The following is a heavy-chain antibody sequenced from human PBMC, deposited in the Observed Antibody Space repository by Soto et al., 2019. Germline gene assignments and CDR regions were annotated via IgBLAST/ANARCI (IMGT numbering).Heavy chain of an antibody. V-gene: IGHV1-3*04. Sequence: QVQVVQSGAEVKKPGASVTVSCKASGYTFTTYAIHWVRQAPGQSLEWMGWINTDNGNTYYSQKMQARVTITRDTSASTAYMELSRLRSEDTAVYYCERSRVRGGYYFDYWGQGALVTVSS. D-gene: IGHD3-16*01. CDR3: ERSRVRGGYYFDY. CDR2: INTDNGNT. J-gene: IGHJ4*02. CDR1: GYTFTTYA.